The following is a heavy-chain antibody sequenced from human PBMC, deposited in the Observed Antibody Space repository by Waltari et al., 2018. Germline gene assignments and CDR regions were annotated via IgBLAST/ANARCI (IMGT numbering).Heavy chain of an antibody. D-gene: IGHD3-10*01. Sequence: VQLQESGPGLVKPSETLSLTCTVSGGSISSYYWSWIRQPPGKGLEWVSAISGSGGSTYYADSVKGRFTISRDNSKNTLYLQMNSLRAEDTAVYYCAKVRIYGSGSYYNGWGYWGQGTLVTVSS. V-gene: IGHV3-23*01. CDR2: ISGSGGST. J-gene: IGHJ4*02. CDR3: AKVRIYGSGSYYNGWGY. CDR1: GGSISSYY.